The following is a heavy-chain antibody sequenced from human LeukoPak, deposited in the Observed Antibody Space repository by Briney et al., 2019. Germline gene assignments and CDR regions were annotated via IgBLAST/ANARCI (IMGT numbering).Heavy chain of an antibody. Sequence: PSETLSLTCTVSGGSISSYYWTWIRQPPGKGLEWIGYIYYSGSTTYNPSLKSRVTISVDTSKDQFSLKLSSVTAADTAVYYCARSYYDFWSGYPKPDAFDIWGQGTMVTVSS. CDR1: GGSISSYY. CDR2: IYYSGST. J-gene: IGHJ3*02. V-gene: IGHV4-59*08. CDR3: ARSYYDFWSGYPKPDAFDI. D-gene: IGHD3-3*01.